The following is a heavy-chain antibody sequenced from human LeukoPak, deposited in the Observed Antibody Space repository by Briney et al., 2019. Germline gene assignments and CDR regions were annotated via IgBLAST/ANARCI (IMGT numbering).Heavy chain of an antibody. V-gene: IGHV4-31*03. CDR1: GGSISSGGYY. CDR3: ARVLLPQILYYYDSSGYYHYFDY. Sequence: SETLSLTCTVSGGSISSGGYYWSWIRQHPGKGLEWIGYIYYSGSTNYNPSLKSRVTISVDTSKNQFSLKLSSVTAADTAVYYCARVLLPQILYYYDSSGYYHYFDYWGQGTLVTVSS. D-gene: IGHD3-22*01. J-gene: IGHJ4*02. CDR2: IYYSGST.